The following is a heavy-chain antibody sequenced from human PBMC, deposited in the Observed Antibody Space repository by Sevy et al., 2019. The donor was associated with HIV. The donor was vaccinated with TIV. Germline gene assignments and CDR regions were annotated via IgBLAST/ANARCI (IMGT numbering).Heavy chain of an antibody. V-gene: IGHV3-48*03. CDR1: GFTFSSFE. J-gene: IGHJ6*02. CDR2: ISTSGSNR. D-gene: IGHD1-1*01. Sequence: GGSLRLSCVASGFTFSSFEMNWVRQAPGKGLEWVSSISTSGSNRDYADSLKGQVTISRDNAKKSLYLQMNSLRAEDTAIYFCAKRGGQYDLGMDVWGQGTTVTVSS. CDR3: AKRGGQYDLGMDV.